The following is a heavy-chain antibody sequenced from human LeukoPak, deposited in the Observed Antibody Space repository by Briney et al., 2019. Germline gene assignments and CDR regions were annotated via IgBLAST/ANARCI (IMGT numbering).Heavy chain of an antibody. V-gene: IGHV3-23*01. D-gene: IGHD6-13*01. CDR2: ISGSGGST. CDR3: AKDPSSSWDSYFDY. Sequence: PGGSLRLSCAASGFTFSSYAMSWVRQAPGKGLEWVSAISGSGGSTYYADSVKGRFTISRDNSKNTLYLQMSSLRAEDTAVYYCAKDPSSSWDSYFDYWGQGTLVTVSS. CDR1: GFTFSSYA. J-gene: IGHJ4*02.